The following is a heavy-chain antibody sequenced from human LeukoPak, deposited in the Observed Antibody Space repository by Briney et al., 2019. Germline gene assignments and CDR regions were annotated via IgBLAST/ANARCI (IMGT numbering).Heavy chain of an antibody. V-gene: IGHV1-46*01. J-gene: IGHJ4*02. D-gene: IGHD4-11*01. CDR1: GYTFTSYY. CDR3: ATEGVTRGFHY. CDR2: ITPSGGST. Sequence: ASVKVSCKASGYTFTSYYMHWVRQAPGQGLEWMGIITPSGGSTNYAQKFQGRVTMTRDTSTTTVYMELSRLRSDDTAMYYCATEGVTRGFHYWGQGSLVTVSS.